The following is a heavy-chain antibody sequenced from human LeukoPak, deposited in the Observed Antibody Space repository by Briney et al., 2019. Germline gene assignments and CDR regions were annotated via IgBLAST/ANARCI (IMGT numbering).Heavy chain of an antibody. V-gene: IGHV3-30*04. J-gene: IGHJ4*02. D-gene: IGHD2-2*01. CDR2: ISYDGSNK. CDR1: GFTFSSYA. Sequence: PGGSLRLSCAASGFTFSSYAMHWVRQAPGKGLEWVAVISYDGSNKYYADSVKGRFTISRDNPKNTLYLQMNSLRAEDTAVYYCARDFGYQLPSREWLNWGQGTLVTVSS. CDR3: ARDFGYQLPSREWLN.